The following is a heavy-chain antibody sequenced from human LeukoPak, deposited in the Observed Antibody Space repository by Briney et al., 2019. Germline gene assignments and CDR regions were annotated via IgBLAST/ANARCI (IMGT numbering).Heavy chain of an antibody. CDR1: GFTFSSYW. CDR3: VKDVPQGARGYYFDF. CDR2: IKQDGSEK. D-gene: IGHD3-10*01. Sequence: GGSLRLSCAASGFTFSSYWMSWVRQAPGKGLEWVANIKQDGSEKYYVDSVKGRFTFSRDNSKSTLYLQMNSLRAEDTAIYYCVKDVPQGARGYYFDFWGQGTLVTVSS. V-gene: IGHV3-7*03. J-gene: IGHJ4*02.